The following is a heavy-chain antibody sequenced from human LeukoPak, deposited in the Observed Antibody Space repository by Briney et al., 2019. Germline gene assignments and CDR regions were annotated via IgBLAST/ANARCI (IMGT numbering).Heavy chain of an antibody. Sequence: PSETLSLTCAVYGGSFSGYYWSWIRQPPGKGLEWIGYIYYSGSTNYNPSLKSRVTISVDTSKNQFSLKLSSVTAADTAVYYCARAGLRGTADYWGQGTLVTVSS. CDR2: IYYSGST. V-gene: IGHV4-59*01. D-gene: IGHD2-8*01. CDR1: GGSFSGYY. J-gene: IGHJ4*02. CDR3: ARAGLRGTADY.